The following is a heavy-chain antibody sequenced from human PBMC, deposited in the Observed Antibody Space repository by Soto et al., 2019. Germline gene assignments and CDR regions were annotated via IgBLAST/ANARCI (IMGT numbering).Heavy chain of an antibody. V-gene: IGHV4-34*01. D-gene: IGHD1-26*01. Sequence: QVQLQQWGAGLLKPSETLSLTCAVYGGSFSGYYWSWIRQPPGKGLEWIGEINHSGSTNYNPSLTSRVTISEDTSKNQFSLKLSSVTAADTAVYYCARGRGGATPYWGQGTLVTVSS. J-gene: IGHJ4*02. CDR3: ARGRGGATPY. CDR2: INHSGST. CDR1: GGSFSGYY.